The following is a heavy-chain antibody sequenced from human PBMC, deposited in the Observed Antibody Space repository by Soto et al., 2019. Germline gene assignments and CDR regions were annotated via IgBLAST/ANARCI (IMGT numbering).Heavy chain of an antibody. V-gene: IGHV3-23*01. CDR2: ISGSGGST. Sequence: EVQLLESGGGLVQPGGSLRLSCAASGFTFSSYAMRWVRQAPGKGLEWVSAISGSGGSTYYADSVKGRFTISRDNSKNTLYMQMNSLRAEATDVYYCARRGSGSYYDYWGQGNLVTVYS. J-gene: IGHJ4*02. CDR3: ARRGSGSYYDY. D-gene: IGHD1-26*01. CDR1: GFTFSSYA.